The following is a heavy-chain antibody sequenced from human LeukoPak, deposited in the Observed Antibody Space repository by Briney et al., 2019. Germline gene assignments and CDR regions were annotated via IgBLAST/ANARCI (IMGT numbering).Heavy chain of an antibody. Sequence: GGSLRLSCAASGFTFSSYAMTWVRQAPGKGLEWVSSISVNGGTTYYADSVKGRFTISRDGSKNTLYLQMNSLRAGDTAVYYCVKGGGNVRRYFEYWGQGTLVTVSS. J-gene: IGHJ4*02. CDR2: ISVNGGTT. V-gene: IGHV3-23*01. CDR3: VKGGGNVRRYFEY. D-gene: IGHD4-23*01. CDR1: GFTFSSYA.